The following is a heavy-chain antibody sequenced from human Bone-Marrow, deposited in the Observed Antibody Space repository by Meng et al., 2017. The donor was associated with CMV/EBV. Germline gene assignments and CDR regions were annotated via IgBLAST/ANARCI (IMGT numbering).Heavy chain of an antibody. V-gene: IGHV1-18*01. Sequence: ASVKVSCKASGYTFIRNGISWVRQAPGQGPEWVGWISGYNGNTNSAQKLQGRVTMTRDTSTSTAYMGLSSLRSEDTAVYYCAREGGGYSYGTPYYYGMDVWGQGTTVTVSS. CDR1: GYTFIRNG. CDR3: AREGGGYSYGTPYYYGMDV. D-gene: IGHD5-18*01. CDR2: ISGYNGNT. J-gene: IGHJ6*02.